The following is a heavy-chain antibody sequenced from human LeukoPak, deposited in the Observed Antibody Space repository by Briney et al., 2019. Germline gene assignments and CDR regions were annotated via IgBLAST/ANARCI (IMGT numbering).Heavy chain of an antibody. CDR1: GFTFSSHW. J-gene: IGHJ4*02. Sequence: GGSLRLSCAASGFTFSSHWMYWVRQAPGKGLVWVSRISSDEANIGYAASVKGRFTISRDNAKNTLYLQMNGLRVEDTAVYYCSRDLGDWGQGTLVTVSS. CDR3: SRDLGD. V-gene: IGHV3-74*01. CDR2: ISSDEANI.